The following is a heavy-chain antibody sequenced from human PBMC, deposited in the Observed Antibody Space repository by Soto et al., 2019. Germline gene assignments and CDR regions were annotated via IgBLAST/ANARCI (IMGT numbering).Heavy chain of an antibody. D-gene: IGHD6-25*01. V-gene: IGHV1-46*01. CDR2: INADGGRT. CDR3: ARAMAAADKGECRFWFDP. CDR1: GYAFPMFY. J-gene: IGHJ5*02. Sequence: ASVKVSCKTSGYAFPMFYMIWVRQAPGQGLAWMGTINADGGRTTYAQNFQGRLTMTSDTSTGTIYMELSSLKSDDTAVYYCARAMAAADKGECRFWFDPWGQGALVTSPQ.